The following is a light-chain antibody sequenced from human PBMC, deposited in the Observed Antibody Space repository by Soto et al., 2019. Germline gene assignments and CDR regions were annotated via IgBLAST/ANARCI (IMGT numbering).Light chain of an antibody. CDR1: QSISSW. CDR3: QQYGSSPRT. Sequence: IHMTHSPSTLSASVGDSVTITCRASQSISSWLAWYQQKPGKAPKLLIYGASNRATGFPDRFSGSGSGTDFTLTISRLEPEDFAVYYCQQYGSSPRTFGQGTKVE. CDR2: GAS. J-gene: IGKJ1*01. V-gene: IGKV1-5*01.